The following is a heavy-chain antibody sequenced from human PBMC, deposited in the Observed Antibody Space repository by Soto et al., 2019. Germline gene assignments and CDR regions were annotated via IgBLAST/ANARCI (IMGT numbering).Heavy chain of an antibody. J-gene: IGHJ3*02. V-gene: IGHV1-18*01. CDR3: ARAPHGRFLEWSDAFDN. CDR1: GYTFTSYG. D-gene: IGHD3-3*01. Sequence: QVQLVQSGAEVKKPGASVKVSCKASGYTFTSYGISWVRQAPGQGLEWMGWISAYNGNTNYAQKLQGRVTMTTDTSTSSADMELRSLRSDDTAVYYCARAPHGRFLEWSDAFDNWGQGTMVTVSS. CDR2: ISAYNGNT.